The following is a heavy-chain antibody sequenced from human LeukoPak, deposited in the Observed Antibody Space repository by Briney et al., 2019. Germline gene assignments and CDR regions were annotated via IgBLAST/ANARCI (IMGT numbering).Heavy chain of an antibody. CDR2: INHSGTT. Sequence: SETLSLTCAVYGGSFSGHYWNWIRQPPGKGLEWIGEINHSGTTKYNPSLKSRATISADTSKNQFSLNLNSVTAADTAVYYCARGQYRRDYWGQGTLVTVSS. CDR3: ARGQYRRDY. J-gene: IGHJ4*02. CDR1: GGSFSGHY. D-gene: IGHD5-18*01. V-gene: IGHV4-34*01.